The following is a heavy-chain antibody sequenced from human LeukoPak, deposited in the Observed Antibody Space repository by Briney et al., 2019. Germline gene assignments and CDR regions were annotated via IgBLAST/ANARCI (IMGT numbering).Heavy chain of an antibody. V-gene: IGHV4-39*01. CDR2: IYYSGST. CDR3: ARRRGYDSSGYSLPGYYFDY. CDR1: GGSISSSSYY. D-gene: IGHD3-22*01. Sequence: SETLSLTCTVSGGSISSSSYYWGWIRQPPGKGLEWIGSIYYSGSTYYNPSLKSRVTISVDTSKNQFSLKLSSVTAADTAVYYCARRRGYDSSGYSLPGYYFDYWGQGTLVTVSS. J-gene: IGHJ4*02.